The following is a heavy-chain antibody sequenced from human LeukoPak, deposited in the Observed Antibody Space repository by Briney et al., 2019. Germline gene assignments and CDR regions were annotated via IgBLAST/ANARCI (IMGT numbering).Heavy chain of an antibody. CDR3: ARMVKQRGYSGYEMWYYYYMDV. Sequence: GGSLKLSCTASGFTLSDYYMSWIRQAPGQGLEWISYINTNGSTIYYADSVKGRFTISRDNAKNSLYLQMNSLRAEDTAVYYCARMVKQRGYSGYEMWYYYYMDVWGKGTTVTISS. J-gene: IGHJ6*03. CDR2: INTNGSTI. V-gene: IGHV3-11*01. D-gene: IGHD5-12*01. CDR1: GFTLSDYY.